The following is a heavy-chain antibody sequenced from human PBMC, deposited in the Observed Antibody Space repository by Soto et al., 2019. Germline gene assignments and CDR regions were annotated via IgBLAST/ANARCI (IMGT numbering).Heavy chain of an antibody. CDR2: TYYRSKWFY. Sequence: PSQTLSLTCAISGDSVSSNSVVWNWIRQSPSRGLEWLGRTYYRSKWFYEYTESVKSRIATNPDTSKKQFSLQLNSVTPDDTAVYYCARLVGNSWLDSWGQGTLVTVSS. D-gene: IGHD2-2*01. J-gene: IGHJ5*01. CDR1: GDSVSSNSVV. V-gene: IGHV6-1*01. CDR3: ARLVGNSWLDS.